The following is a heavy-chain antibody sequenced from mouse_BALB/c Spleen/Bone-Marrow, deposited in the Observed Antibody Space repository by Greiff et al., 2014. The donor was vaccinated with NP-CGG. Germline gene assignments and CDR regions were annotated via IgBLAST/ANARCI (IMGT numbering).Heavy chain of an antibody. CDR1: GYTFTSYI. V-gene: IGHV1-14*01. J-gene: IGHJ1*01. CDR2: INPYNDGT. CDR3: ARPATYYGNFYWYFDV. D-gene: IGHD2-10*01. Sequence: VQLQQSGPELVKPGASVKMSCKASGYTFTSYIMHWVKQKPGQGLKWIGYINPYNDGTKYNEKFKGKATLTSDKSSSTAYMELSSLTCEDSAVYYCARPATYYGNFYWYFDVWGAGTTVTVPS.